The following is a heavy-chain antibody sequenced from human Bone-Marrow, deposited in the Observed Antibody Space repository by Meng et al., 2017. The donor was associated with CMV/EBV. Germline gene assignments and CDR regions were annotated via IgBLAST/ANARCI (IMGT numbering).Heavy chain of an antibody. J-gene: IGHJ2*01. CDR2: ISGSGDST. CDR1: GFTFSSYA. Sequence: GESLKISCAASGFTFSSYAMSWVRQAPGKGLEWVSAISGSGDSTYYADSVKGRFTISRDNSKNTLYLQMNCLRAEDTAVYYCAKVLYVATITGGSYFDLWGRGTLVTVSS. CDR3: AKVLYVATITGGSYFDL. V-gene: IGHV3-23*01. D-gene: IGHD5-24*01.